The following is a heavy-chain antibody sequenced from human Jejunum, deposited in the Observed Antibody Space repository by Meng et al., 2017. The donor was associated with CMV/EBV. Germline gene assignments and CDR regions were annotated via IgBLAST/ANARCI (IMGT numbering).Heavy chain of an antibody. CDR3: AKDRGQYSSSPYYYGMDV. V-gene: IGHV3-23*03. Sequence: FSSHAMSWVRQAPGKGLEWVSLIYSGGSNTYYADSVKGRFTISRDNSRNTLFLLMNSLRAEDTAVYYCAKDRGQYSSSPYYYGMDVWGQGTTVTVSS. D-gene: IGHD6-6*01. CDR2: IYSGGSNT. J-gene: IGHJ6*02. CDR1: FSSHA.